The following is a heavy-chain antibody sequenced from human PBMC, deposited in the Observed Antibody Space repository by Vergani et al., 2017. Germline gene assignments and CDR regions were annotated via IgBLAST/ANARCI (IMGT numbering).Heavy chain of an antibody. CDR2: INHSGST. D-gene: IGHD3-22*01. CDR1: GGSFSGYY. CDR3: ASYHPDYYDSSGYYWFDP. Sequence: QVQLQQWGAGLLKPSETLSLTCAVYGGSFSGYYWSWIRQPPGKGLEWIGEINHSGSTNYNPSLKSRVTISVDTSKNQFSLKLSSVTAADTAVYYCASYHPDYYDSSGYYWFDPWGQGTLVTVSS. J-gene: IGHJ5*02. V-gene: IGHV4-34*01.